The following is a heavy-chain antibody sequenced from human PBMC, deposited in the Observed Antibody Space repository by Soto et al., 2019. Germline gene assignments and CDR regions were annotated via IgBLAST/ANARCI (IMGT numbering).Heavy chain of an antibody. J-gene: IGHJ3*01. V-gene: IGHV3-23*01. D-gene: IGHD3-16*02. CDR1: GFICNNYA. Sequence: EVQLLESGGGLVQPGGSLRLSCAASGFICNNYALSWVLQAPGKGLEWVSSVSGRGGTTHYADSGRGRFTISRDNSKNTMYLQTNSLRAEDTALYYFAKDKAENFYRASNEAIESWGQGTMVTVSS. CDR3: AKDKAENFYRASNEAIES. CDR2: VSGRGGTT.